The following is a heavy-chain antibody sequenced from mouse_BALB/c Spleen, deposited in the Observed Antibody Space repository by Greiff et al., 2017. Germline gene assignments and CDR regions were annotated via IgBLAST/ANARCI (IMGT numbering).Heavy chain of an antibody. J-gene: IGHJ3*01. D-gene: IGHD2-1*01. CDR2: IDPANGNT. CDR1: GFNIKDTY. Sequence: VQLQQSGAELVKPGASVKLSCTASGFNIKDTYMHWVKQRPEQGLEWIGRIDPANGNTKYDPKFQGKATITADTSSNTAYLQLSSLTSEDTAVYYCVWVYYGNTGLAYWGQGTLVTVSA. CDR3: VWVYYGNTGLAY. V-gene: IGHV14-3*02.